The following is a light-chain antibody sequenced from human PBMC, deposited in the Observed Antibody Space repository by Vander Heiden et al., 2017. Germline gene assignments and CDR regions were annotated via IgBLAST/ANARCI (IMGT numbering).Light chain of an antibody. V-gene: IGKV3-11*01. CDR2: DAS. CDR1: QSVSSL. Sequence: EFVFTQPPATLSLSPGERATLSCGASQSVSSLLAWYQQKPGQAPRLLIYDASNRATGIPARFSGSGSGTDFTLTISSLEPEDFAVYYCQQRRNCPLTFGGGTKVEIK. CDR3: QQRRNCPLT. J-gene: IGKJ4*01.